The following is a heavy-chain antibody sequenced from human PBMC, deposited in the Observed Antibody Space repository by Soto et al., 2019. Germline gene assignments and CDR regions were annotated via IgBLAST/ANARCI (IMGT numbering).Heavy chain of an antibody. CDR3: AREYCSGGSCYNPGWFDP. J-gene: IGHJ5*02. D-gene: IGHD2-15*01. Sequence: GESLKISCAASGFTFSSYWMHWVRQAPGKGLVWVSRINSDGSSTSYADSVKGRFTISRDNAKNMLYLQMNSLRAEDTAVYYCAREYCSGGSCYNPGWFDPWGQGTLVTVSS. CDR1: GFTFSSYW. V-gene: IGHV3-74*01. CDR2: INSDGSST.